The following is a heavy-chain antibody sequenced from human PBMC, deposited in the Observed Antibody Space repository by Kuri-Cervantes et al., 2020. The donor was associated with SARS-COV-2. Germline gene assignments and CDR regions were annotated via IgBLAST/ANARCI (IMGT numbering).Heavy chain of an antibody. D-gene: IGHD1-26*01. CDR2: INHSGST. V-gene: IGHV4-34*01. CDR1: GGSFSGYY. Sequence: ESLKISCAVYGGSFSGYYWSWIRQPPGKGLEWIGEINHSGSTNYNPSLKSRVTISVDTSKNQFSLKLSSVTAADTAVYYCARAGVGSVSFDPWGQGTLVTVSS. CDR3: ARAGVGSVSFDP. J-gene: IGHJ5*02.